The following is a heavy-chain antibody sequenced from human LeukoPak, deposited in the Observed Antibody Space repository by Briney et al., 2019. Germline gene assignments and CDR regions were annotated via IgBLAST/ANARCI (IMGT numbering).Heavy chain of an antibody. D-gene: IGHD3-22*01. CDR1: GGSISSGGYS. CDR3: ARIDSSGDDAFDI. J-gene: IGHJ3*02. V-gene: IGHV4-30-2*01. CDR2: IYHSGST. Sequence: SETLSLTCAVSGGSISSGGYSWSWIRQPPGKGLEWIGYIYHSGSTYYNPSLKSRVTISVDRPKNQFSLKLSSVTAADTAVYYCARIDSSGDDAFDIWGQGTMVTVSS.